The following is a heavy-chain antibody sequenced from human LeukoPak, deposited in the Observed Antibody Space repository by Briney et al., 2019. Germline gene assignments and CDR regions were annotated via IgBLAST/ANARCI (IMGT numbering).Heavy chain of an antibody. Sequence: GGSLRLSCAASGFTFGSYSMTWVRQAPGKGLEWVSLIDSNSNFMNYADSVKGRFTISRDNAKKSLYLQMNSLRAEDTAVYYCASSYYDILTGYHPLDYWGQGTLVTVSS. CDR1: GFTFGSYS. CDR2: IDSNSNFM. J-gene: IGHJ4*02. V-gene: IGHV3-21*01. CDR3: ASSYYDILTGYHPLDY. D-gene: IGHD3-9*01.